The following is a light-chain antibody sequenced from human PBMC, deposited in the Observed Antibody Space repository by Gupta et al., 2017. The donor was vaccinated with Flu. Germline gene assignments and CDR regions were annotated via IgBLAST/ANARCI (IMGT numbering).Light chain of an antibody. J-gene: IGKJ1*01. CDR3: RQALQTPQA. Sequence: DIVMTQSPLSLPVTPGEPASISCRSSQSLLHSNGYNYLDWYLQKPGQSPQLLIYLGSSRASGVPDRFNGSGSGTDFTLKISRVEAEDVGLYYCRQALQTPQAFGQGTKLEIK. CDR1: QSLLHSNGYNY. CDR2: LGS. V-gene: IGKV2-28*01.